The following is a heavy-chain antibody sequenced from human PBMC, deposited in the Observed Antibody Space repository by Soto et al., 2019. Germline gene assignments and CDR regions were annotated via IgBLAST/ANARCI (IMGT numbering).Heavy chain of an antibody. CDR2: VYYTGTS. Sequence: SETLSLTCPVSGSTIIGSYCSWIRQPPGKGLEWIGYVYYTGTSDYSPSLQTRVTISADRSKNQFSLKLRSVTPADSGVYYCARVSIAAAGFNYYYGMDVWGPGTTVTVSS. D-gene: IGHD6-13*01. V-gene: IGHV4-59*01. J-gene: IGHJ6*02. CDR3: ARVSIAAAGFNYYYGMDV. CDR1: GSTIIGSY.